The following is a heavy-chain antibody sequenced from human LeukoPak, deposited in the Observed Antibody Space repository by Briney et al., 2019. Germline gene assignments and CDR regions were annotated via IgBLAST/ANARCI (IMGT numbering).Heavy chain of an antibody. Sequence: PSETLSLTCAVYGGSFSGYYWSWIRQPPGKGLEWIGEINHSGSTNYNPSLKSRVTISVDTSKNQFSLKLSSVTAADTAVYYCATTPGIAAAGTGVGGWFDPWGQGTLVTVSS. CDR3: ATTPGIAAAGTGVGGWFDP. CDR1: GGSFSGYY. J-gene: IGHJ5*02. CDR2: INHSGST. D-gene: IGHD6-13*01. V-gene: IGHV4-34*01.